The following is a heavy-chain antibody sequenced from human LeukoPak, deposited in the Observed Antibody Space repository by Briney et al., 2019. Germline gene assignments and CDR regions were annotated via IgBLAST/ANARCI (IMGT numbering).Heavy chain of an antibody. CDR2: IYYSGST. CDR1: GGSISSYS. Sequence: PSETLSLTCTVSGGSISSYSWSWIRQPPGKGLEWIGYIYYSGSTNYNPSLKSRVTISLDTSKKQFSLKLSSVTAADTAVYYCARGALPIYNDFLAGSRGGNVGGAAEYWYFDLWGRGTLVTVSS. CDR3: ARGALPIYNDFLAGSRGGNVGGAAEYWYFDL. V-gene: IGHV4-59*01. J-gene: IGHJ2*01. D-gene: IGHD3-9*01.